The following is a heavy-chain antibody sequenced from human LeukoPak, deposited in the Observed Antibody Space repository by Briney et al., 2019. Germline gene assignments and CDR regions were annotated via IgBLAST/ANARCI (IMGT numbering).Heavy chain of an antibody. CDR1: GFTFSAYT. J-gene: IGHJ6*02. CDR2: ISSSSSTI. V-gene: IGHV3-48*02. Sequence: GGSLRLSCAASGFTFSAYTMNWVRQAPGKGLEWVSYISSSSSTIYYADSVKGRFTISRDNAKYSLYLQMNSLRDEDTAVYYCARDLRYYYGMDVWGQGTTVTVPS. CDR3: ARDLRYYYGMDV.